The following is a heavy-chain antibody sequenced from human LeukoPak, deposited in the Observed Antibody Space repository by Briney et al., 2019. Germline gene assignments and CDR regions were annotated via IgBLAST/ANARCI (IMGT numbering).Heavy chain of an antibody. CDR3: ARDQAPGYCSSTSCSDYYYGMDV. V-gene: IGHV1-46*01. D-gene: IGHD2-2*01. Sequence: ASVRVSFKASGYTFTIYYMHWVRQAPGQGVEWMGIINPSGGSTSYAQKFQGRVTMTRDTSTSTVYMELSSLRSEDTAVYYCARDQAPGYCSSTSCSDYYYGMDVWGQGTTVTVSS. CDR1: GYTFTIYY. CDR2: INPSGGST. J-gene: IGHJ6*02.